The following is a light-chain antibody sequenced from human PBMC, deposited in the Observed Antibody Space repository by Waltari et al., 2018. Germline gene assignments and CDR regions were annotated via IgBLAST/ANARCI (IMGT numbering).Light chain of an antibody. Sequence: QFVLTQPPSVSGTPGQRVTIPCTGSSSNFGDGYDVFWYQRLPGTAPKLLIYPNTNRPSGVPDRFSGSRSGTSASLAISGLQIDDEGDYYCQSFDRSLRGWVFGGGTKLTVL. J-gene: IGLJ3*02. CDR3: QSFDRSLRGWV. CDR2: PNT. V-gene: IGLV1-40*01. CDR1: SSNFGDGYD.